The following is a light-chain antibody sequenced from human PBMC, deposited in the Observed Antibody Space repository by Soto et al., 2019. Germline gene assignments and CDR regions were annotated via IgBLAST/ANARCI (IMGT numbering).Light chain of an antibody. CDR1: ETVAGSY. J-gene: IGKJ1*01. CDR2: GAS. CDR3: QLYGTSPKT. Sequence: EIVLTQSPGTLSLSPGERATLSCRASETVAGSYLAWYQQKPGQAPRLLIHGASTRATGIADRFSGSGSGTDFTLTISRLEPGDFAVYYRQLYGTSPKTFGQGTKVDIK. V-gene: IGKV3-20*01.